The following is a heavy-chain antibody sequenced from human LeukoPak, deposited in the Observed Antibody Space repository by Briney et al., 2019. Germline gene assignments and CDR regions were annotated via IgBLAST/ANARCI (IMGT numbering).Heavy chain of an antibody. V-gene: IGHV4-39*07. CDR1: GGSISSSSYY. D-gene: IGHD1-26*01. Sequence: SETLSLTCTVSGGSISSSSYYWGWIRQPPGKGLEWIGSIYYSGSTYYNPSLKSRVTISVDTSKNQFSLKLSSVTAADTAVYYCVRVQGVGATYFDYWGQGTLVTVSS. CDR3: VRVQGVGATYFDY. J-gene: IGHJ4*02. CDR2: IYYSGST.